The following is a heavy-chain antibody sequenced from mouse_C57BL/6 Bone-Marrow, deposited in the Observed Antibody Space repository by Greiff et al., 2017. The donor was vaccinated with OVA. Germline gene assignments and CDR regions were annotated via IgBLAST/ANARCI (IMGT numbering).Heavy chain of an antibody. V-gene: IGHV5-2*01. J-gene: IGHJ2*01. D-gene: IGHD3-1*01. CDR2: INSDGGST. CDR3: ASPTARAMDFDY. Sequence: EVHLVESGGGLVQPGESLKLSCESNEYEFPSHDMSWVRKTPEKRLELVAAINSDGGSTYYPDTMERRFIISRDNTKKTLYLQMSSLRSEDAALYYCASPTARAMDFDYWGQATTLTVSS. CDR1: EYEFPSHD.